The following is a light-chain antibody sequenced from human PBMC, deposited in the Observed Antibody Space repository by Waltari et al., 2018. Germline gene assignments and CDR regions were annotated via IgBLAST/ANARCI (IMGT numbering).Light chain of an antibody. Sequence: QSALTQPPSASGSPGQSVTISCTGTTSDVGFYDYVSWLQQHPGKAPRLIIFEVTRRPPGVPDRFSGSKSGTTASLTVSGLQTEDEGDYYCSSYAGIRKLVFGGGTKLTVL. J-gene: IGLJ2*01. CDR2: EVT. CDR1: TSDVGFYDY. V-gene: IGLV2-8*01. CDR3: SSYAGIRKLV.